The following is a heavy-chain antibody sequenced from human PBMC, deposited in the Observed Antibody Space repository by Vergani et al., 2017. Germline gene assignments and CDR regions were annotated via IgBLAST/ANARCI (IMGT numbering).Heavy chain of an antibody. D-gene: IGHD6-13*01. CDR2: ISYDGSNK. V-gene: IGHV3-30*18. CDR3: AKRGAAAVIYYFDY. Sequence: QVQLVESGGGVVQPGRSLRLSCAASGFTFSSYGMHWVRQAPGKGLEWVAVISYDGSNKYYADSVKGRFTISRDNSKNTLYLQMNSLRAEDTAVYYCAKRGAAAVIYYFDYWGQGTLVTVSS. CDR1: GFTFSSYG. J-gene: IGHJ4*02.